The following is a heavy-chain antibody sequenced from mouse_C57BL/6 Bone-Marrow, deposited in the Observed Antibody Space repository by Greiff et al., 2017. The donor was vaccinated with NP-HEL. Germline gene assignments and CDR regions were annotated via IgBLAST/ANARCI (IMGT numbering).Heavy chain of an antibody. D-gene: IGHD2-5*01. Sequence: VQLQQSGPVLVKPGASVKMSCKASGYTFTDDYMNWVKQSHGKSLEWIGVINPYNGGTNYNQKFKGKATLTVDKSSSTAYMELKSLTSEDSAVYYCARDYSNFDWYFDVWGTGTTVTVSS. CDR1: GYTFTDDY. V-gene: IGHV1-19*01. CDR2: INPYNGGT. CDR3: ARDYSNFDWYFDV. J-gene: IGHJ1*03.